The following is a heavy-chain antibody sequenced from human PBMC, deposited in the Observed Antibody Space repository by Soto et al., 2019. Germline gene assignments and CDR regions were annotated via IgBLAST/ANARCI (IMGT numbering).Heavy chain of an antibody. Sequence: QVQLVQSGAEVKKPGSSVKVSCKASGGTFSSYTISWVRQAPGQGLEWMGRIIPILGIANYAQKFQGRVTITADKSTSTAYMELSSLRSEDTAVYYCARMYDKGAFDIWGQGTMVPVSS. CDR2: IIPILGIA. V-gene: IGHV1-69*02. J-gene: IGHJ3*02. CDR1: GGTFSSYT. D-gene: IGHD3-9*01. CDR3: ARMYDKGAFDI.